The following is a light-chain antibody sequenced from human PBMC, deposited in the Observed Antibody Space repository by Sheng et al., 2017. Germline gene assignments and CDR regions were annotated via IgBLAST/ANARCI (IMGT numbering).Light chain of an antibody. CDR2: DAS. V-gene: IGKV1-9*01. J-gene: IGKJ2*01. CDR1: QGISTS. Sequence: DIQMTQSPSSLSASVGDRVTITCRASQGISTSLAWYQQKPGKAPKLLLFDASRLESGVPSRFSGSGSGTEFTLTISSLQPEDFATFYCQQLNSYPYTFGQGTKLEIK. CDR3: QQLNSYPYT.